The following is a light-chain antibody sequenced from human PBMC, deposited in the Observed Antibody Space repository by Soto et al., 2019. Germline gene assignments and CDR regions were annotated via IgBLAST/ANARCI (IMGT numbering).Light chain of an antibody. V-gene: IGKV3-15*01. CDR3: QQYNNWLFT. Sequence: EIVMTQSPATLSVSPGERVTLSCRASQSVSGHLAWYQQKPGQAPRLLIYGASTRATGIPARFSGDGSGTEFTLTISSLQSEDFAVYYCQQYNNWLFTFGGGTRVEIK. J-gene: IGKJ4*01. CDR2: GAS. CDR1: QSVSGH.